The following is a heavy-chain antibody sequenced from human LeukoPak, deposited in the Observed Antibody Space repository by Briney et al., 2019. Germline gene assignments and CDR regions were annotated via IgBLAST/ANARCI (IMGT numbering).Heavy chain of an antibody. D-gene: IGHD3-3*01. CDR1: RFTFSSYA. V-gene: IGHV3-23*01. CDR2: ISSSGDST. J-gene: IGHJ4*02. CDR3: AKNQYYDFWSGYGGGYFDY. Sequence: PGGSLRLSCAAYRFTFSSYAMSWVRQAPGNGLEWVSAISSSGDSTYYADSVKGRFTISRDNSKNTLYLQMNSLRAEDTAVYYCAKNQYYDFWSGYGGGYFDYWGQGTLVTVSS.